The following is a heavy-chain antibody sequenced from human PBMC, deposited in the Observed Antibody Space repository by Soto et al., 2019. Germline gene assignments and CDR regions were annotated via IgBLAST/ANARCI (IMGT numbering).Heavy chain of an antibody. CDR2: INHSGST. CDR3: ARGLFSENYYSGGWYYFDY. CDR1: GGSFSGYS. J-gene: IGHJ4*02. D-gene: IGHD1-26*01. V-gene: IGHV4-34*01. Sequence: QVQLQQWGAGLLKPSETLSLTCAVYGGSFSGYSWTWIRQSPGKGLEWIGQINHSGSTTYNPSLNSRVTISLGTSKNQFSLELSSVTAADTAVYYCARGLFSENYYSGGWYYFDYWGQGTLVTVSS.